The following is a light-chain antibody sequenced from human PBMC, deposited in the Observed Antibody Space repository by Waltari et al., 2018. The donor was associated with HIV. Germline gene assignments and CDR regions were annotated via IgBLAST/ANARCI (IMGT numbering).Light chain of an antibody. J-gene: IGLJ2*01. V-gene: IGLV2-14*03. Sequence: QSALTQPASVSGSPGQSITISCTGTSNDVGGYNYVSWYQQHPGKAPKLMIYDVTTRPSGVSDRFSCSKSGNTASLTISGLQAEDEADYYCSSYTKTLYVIFGGGTKLTVL. CDR1: SNDVGGYNY. CDR2: DVT. CDR3: SSYTKTLYVI.